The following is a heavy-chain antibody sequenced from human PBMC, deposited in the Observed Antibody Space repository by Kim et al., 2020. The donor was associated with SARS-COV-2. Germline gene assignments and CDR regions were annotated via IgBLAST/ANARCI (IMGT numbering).Heavy chain of an antibody. CDR2: IYTSGST. Sequence: SETLSLTCTVSGGSISSYYWSWIRQPAGKGLEWIGRIYTSGSTNYNPSLKSRVTMSVDTSKNQFSLKLSSVTAADTAVYYCARGVTYYDFWSGYYMPTPFDYWGQGTLVTVSS. D-gene: IGHD3-3*01. CDR3: ARGVTYYDFWSGYYMPTPFDY. V-gene: IGHV4-4*07. CDR1: GGSISSYY. J-gene: IGHJ4*02.